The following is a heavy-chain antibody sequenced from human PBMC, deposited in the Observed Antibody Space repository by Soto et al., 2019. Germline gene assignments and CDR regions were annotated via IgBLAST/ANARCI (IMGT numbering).Heavy chain of an antibody. D-gene: IGHD1-1*01. CDR2: IYHSGST. CDR3: ARDPWRLERGVHWFDP. V-gene: IGHV4-4*02. J-gene: IGHJ5*02. CDR1: GGSISSSNW. Sequence: SETLSLTCAVSGGSISSSNWWSWVCQPPGKGLEWIGEIYHSGSTNYNPSLKSRVTISVDKSKNQFSLKLSSVTAADTAVYYCARDPWRLERGVHWFDPWGQGTLVTVSS.